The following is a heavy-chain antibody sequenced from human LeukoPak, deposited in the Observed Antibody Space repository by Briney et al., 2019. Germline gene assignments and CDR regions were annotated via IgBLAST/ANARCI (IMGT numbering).Heavy chain of an antibody. J-gene: IGHJ4*02. CDR1: GGSFSGYY. V-gene: IGHV4-34*01. CDR2: INHSGST. D-gene: IGHD3-10*01. CDR3: ASGYGSGSYFYVYYFDY. Sequence: PSETLSLTCAVYGGSFSGYYWSWIRQPPGKGLEWIGEINHSGSTNYNPSLKSRVTISVDTSKNQFSLKLSSVAAADTAVYYCASGYGSGSYFYVYYFDYWARERWSPSPQ.